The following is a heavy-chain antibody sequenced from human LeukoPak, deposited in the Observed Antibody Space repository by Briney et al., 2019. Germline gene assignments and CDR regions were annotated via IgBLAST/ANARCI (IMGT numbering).Heavy chain of an antibody. CDR2: ISSNGAET. Sequence: GGSLTLSCAASGFSFSTYAMTWVRQVTGKGPEWVSAISSNGAETHYEDSVKCRFTISRDNSKNTLYLQMNSLRAEDTAVYYSSKRGRDPPSCFQHWGRGTLVSVPS. J-gene: IGHJ1*01. V-gene: IGHV3-23*01. CDR3: SKRGRDPPSCFQH. CDR1: GFSFSTYA. D-gene: IGHD1-26*01.